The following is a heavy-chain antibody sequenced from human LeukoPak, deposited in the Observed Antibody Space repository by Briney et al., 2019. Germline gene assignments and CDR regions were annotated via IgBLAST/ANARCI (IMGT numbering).Heavy chain of an antibody. CDR2: IKQDGSEK. D-gene: IGHD1-1*01. CDR1: GFTFSSYR. J-gene: IGHJ6*02. CDR3: ASEPSTGTTSYYYYGMDV. V-gene: IGHV3-7*03. Sequence: PGGSLRLSCAASGFTFSSYRMSWVRQAPGKGLEWVANIKQDGSEKYYVDSVKGRFTISRDNSKNTLYLQMNSLRAEDTAVYYCASEPSTGTTSYYYYGMDVWGQGTTVTVSS.